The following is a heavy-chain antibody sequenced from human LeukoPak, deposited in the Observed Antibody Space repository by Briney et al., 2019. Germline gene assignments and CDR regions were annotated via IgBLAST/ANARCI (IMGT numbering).Heavy chain of an antibody. V-gene: IGHV3-23*01. J-gene: IGHJ6*02. CDR3: AKYGYSYGGNYYGLDV. CDR2: ISTGENT. CDR1: GFTFTSYA. D-gene: IGHD5-18*01. Sequence: PGGSLRLSCAASGFTFTSYAMSWIRQAPGKGLEWVSAISTGENTYYADSVKGRFTISRDNSKNTLYLQMNSLRAEDTAVYYCAKYGYSYGGNYYGLDVWGQGTTVTVSS.